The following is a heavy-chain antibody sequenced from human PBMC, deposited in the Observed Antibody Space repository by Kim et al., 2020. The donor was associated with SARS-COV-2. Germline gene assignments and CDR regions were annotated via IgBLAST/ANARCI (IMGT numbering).Heavy chain of an antibody. D-gene: IGHD4-4*01. Sequence: SETLSLTCAVYGGSFSGYYWSWIRQPPGKGLEWIGEINHSGSTNYNPSLKSRVTISVDTSKNQFSLKLSSVTAADTAVYYCARVKRGPMTTDYYYGMDVWGQGTTVTVSS. V-gene: IGHV4-34*01. J-gene: IGHJ6*02. CDR3: ARVKRGPMTTDYYYGMDV. CDR1: GGSFSGYY. CDR2: INHSGST.